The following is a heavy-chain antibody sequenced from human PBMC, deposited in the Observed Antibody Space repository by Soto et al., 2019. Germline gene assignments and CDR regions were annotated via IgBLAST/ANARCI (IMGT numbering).Heavy chain of an antibody. D-gene: IGHD6-13*01. Sequence: GGSLRLSCAASGFTFSSYSMNWVRQAPGKGLEWVSYISSSSSTIYYADSVKGRFTISRDNAKNSLYLQMNSLRAEDTAVYYCARGEAAALVTYYYYYYMDVWGKGTTVTVSS. V-gene: IGHV3-48*01. CDR2: ISSSSSTI. CDR1: GFTFSSYS. CDR3: ARGEAAALVTYYYYYYMDV. J-gene: IGHJ6*03.